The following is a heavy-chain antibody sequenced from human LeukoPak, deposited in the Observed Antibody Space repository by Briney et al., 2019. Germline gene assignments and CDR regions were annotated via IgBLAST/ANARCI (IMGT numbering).Heavy chain of an antibody. D-gene: IGHD5-24*01. CDR2: IYTSGST. J-gene: IGHJ2*01. V-gene: IGHV4-4*09. CDR1: GGSLSGSY. Sequence: SETLSLTCTVSGGSLSGSYWSWIRQPPGKGLEWIGYIYTSGSTNYNPSLKSRVTISVDTSKNQFSLKLSSVTAADTAVYYCARQRDGYNPYWYFDLWGRGTLVTVSS. CDR3: ARQRDGYNPYWYFDL.